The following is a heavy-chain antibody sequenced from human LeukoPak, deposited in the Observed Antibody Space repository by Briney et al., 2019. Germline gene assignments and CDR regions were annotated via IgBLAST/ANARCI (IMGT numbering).Heavy chain of an antibody. CDR3: ARMLSGYDILTGWRHFDY. J-gene: IGHJ4*02. Sequence: ASVKVSCKASGYTFTGYYMHWVRQAPGQGLEWMGRINPNSGGTNYAQKFQGRVTMTRDTSISTAYMELSRLRFDDTAVYYCARMLSGYDILTGWRHFDYWGQGTPVTVSS. D-gene: IGHD3-9*01. CDR1: GYTFTGYY. V-gene: IGHV1-2*06. CDR2: INPNSGGT.